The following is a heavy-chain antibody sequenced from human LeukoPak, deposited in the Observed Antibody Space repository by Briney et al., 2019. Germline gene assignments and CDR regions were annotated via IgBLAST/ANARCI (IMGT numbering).Heavy chain of an antibody. Sequence: PGGSLRLSCAASGFSFSSHGMSWVRQAPGKGLEWVSGIIGSGGTTYYADSVKGRFTISRDTSKNTLYLQMNSLRTEDTAVYYCAKDLMRDRWFGESWGQGTLVTVSS. CDR2: IIGSGGTT. V-gene: IGHV3-23*01. CDR3: AKDLMRDRWFGES. J-gene: IGHJ5*02. CDR1: GFSFSSHG. D-gene: IGHD3-10*01.